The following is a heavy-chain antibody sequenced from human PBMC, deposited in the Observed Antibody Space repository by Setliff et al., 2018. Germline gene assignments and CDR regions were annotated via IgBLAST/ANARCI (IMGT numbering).Heavy chain of an antibody. V-gene: IGHV1-18*01. Sequence: ASVKVSCKASGYTFTNYGISWVRQAPGQGLEWMGWISAYNDNTNYAQKVQGRVTMTTDTSTSTAYMELRSLTSDDTAVYYCAREGRRYYDSSGYYYDPYYYYYMDVWG. D-gene: IGHD3-22*01. CDR1: GYTFTNYG. J-gene: IGHJ6*03. CDR2: ISAYNDNT. CDR3: AREGRRYYDSSGYYYDPYYYYYMDV.